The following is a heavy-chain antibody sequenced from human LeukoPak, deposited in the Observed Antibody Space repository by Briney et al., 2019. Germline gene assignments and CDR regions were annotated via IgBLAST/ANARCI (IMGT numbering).Heavy chain of an antibody. CDR1: GGSISSYY. J-gene: IGHJ3*01. CDR2: IYTSGST. CDR3: ARDSYDYDSHFQDVFDS. Sequence: SETLSLTCTVSGGSISSYYWSWIRQPPGKGLEWIGYIYTSGSTNYNPSLKSRVTISVDTSKNQFSLKLSSVTAADTAVYYCARDSYDYDSHFQDVFDSWGQGTMVTVS. V-gene: IGHV4-59*01. D-gene: IGHD3-22*01.